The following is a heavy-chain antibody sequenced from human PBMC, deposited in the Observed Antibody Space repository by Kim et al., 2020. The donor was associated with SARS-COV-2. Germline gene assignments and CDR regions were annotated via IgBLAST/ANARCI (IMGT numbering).Heavy chain of an antibody. J-gene: IGHJ3*02. CDR3: ASLGYYDSSGYSPYDAFDI. D-gene: IGHD3-22*01. V-gene: IGHV5-51*01. CDR2: IYPGDSDT. Sequence: GESLKISCKGSGYSFTNYWIGWVRQMPGKGLEWMGIIYPGDSDTRYSPSFQGQVTISADKSISTAYLQWSSLKASDTAMYYCASLGYYDSSGYSPYDAFDIWGQGTMVTVSS. CDR1: GYSFTNYW.